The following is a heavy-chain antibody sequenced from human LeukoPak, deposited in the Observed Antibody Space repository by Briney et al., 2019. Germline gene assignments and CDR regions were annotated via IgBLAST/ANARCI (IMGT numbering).Heavy chain of an antibody. Sequence: SETLSLTCSVSGVFISSGGFYWNWIRQPPGKGLGWIGYIDSETTPYNPSLKSRVTISVDRSKNQFSLKLSSVTAADTAVYYCARDGGSGDWYFDLWGRGTLVTVSS. CDR1: GVFISSGGFY. J-gene: IGHJ2*01. V-gene: IGHV4-30-2*01. CDR2: IDSETT. CDR3: ARDGGSGDWYFDL. D-gene: IGHD3-16*01.